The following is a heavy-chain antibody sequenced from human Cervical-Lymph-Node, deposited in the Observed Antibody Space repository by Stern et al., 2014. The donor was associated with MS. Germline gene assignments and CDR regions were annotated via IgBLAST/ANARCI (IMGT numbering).Heavy chain of an antibody. D-gene: IGHD1-1*01. J-gene: IGHJ4*02. V-gene: IGHV3-53*01. CDR2: ITNVGST. Sequence: EVPLVESGGGVIQTGGSLRLSCTASGFTVSRDYMTWVRQAPGKGLEWVSLITNVGSTFYTDSVKGRFTISRDDSKNTVYLHMTSLRAEDTAMYYCARDTSSPERSDWWGQGTLVTVSS. CDR1: GFTVSRDY. CDR3: ARDTSSPERSDW.